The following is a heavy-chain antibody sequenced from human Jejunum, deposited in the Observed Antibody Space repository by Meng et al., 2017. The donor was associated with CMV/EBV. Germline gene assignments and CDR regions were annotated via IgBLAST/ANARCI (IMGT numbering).Heavy chain of an antibody. CDR1: GGSISSIRYY. CDR3: ARVDCSTSCFSFDN. CDR2: IYYSGST. J-gene: IGHJ4*02. V-gene: IGHV4-39*07. D-gene: IGHD2-2*01. Sequence: GGSISSIRYYWGWIRQPPGKGLEWIVNIYYSGSTYYNPSLKSRATISQDTYMNQFSLKLTSVTAADTAVYYCARVDCSTSCFSFDNWGQGALVTVSS.